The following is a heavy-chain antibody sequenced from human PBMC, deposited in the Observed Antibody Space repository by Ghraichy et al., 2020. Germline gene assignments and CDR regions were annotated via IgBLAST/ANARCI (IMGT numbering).Heavy chain of an antibody. CDR2: IHHSGCT. J-gene: IGHJ4*02. CDR1: GQSISTKW. V-gene: IGHV4-4*02. Sequence: SETLSLTCAVSGQSISTKWWSWVRQPPGKGLEWIGEIHHSGCTNYNPSLKSRVTISLDESKNQFSLKLTSVTAADTAVYYCTRDGRDGYNLLHWGQGTLVTVSS. D-gene: IGHD5-24*01. CDR3: TRDGRDGYNLLH.